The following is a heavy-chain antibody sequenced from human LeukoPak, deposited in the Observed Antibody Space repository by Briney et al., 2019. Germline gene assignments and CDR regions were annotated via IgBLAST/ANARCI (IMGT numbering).Heavy chain of an antibody. Sequence: SETLSLTCTVSGGSISSYYWSWIRQPPGKGLEWIGYIYYSGSTNYNPSLKSRVTISVDTSKNQFSLKLSSVTAADTAVYYCAREDPHTARGGNDYWGQGTLVTVSS. D-gene: IGHD5-18*01. CDR3: AREDPHTARGGNDY. CDR2: IYYSGST. V-gene: IGHV4-59*01. J-gene: IGHJ4*02. CDR1: GGSISSYY.